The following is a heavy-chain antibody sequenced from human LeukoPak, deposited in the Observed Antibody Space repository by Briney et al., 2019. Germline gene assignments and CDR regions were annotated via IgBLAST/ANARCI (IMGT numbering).Heavy chain of an antibody. CDR1: GFTFSSYW. D-gene: IGHD6-19*01. CDR2: IKQDGSEK. J-gene: IGHJ2*01. CDR3: ARDGSGWYGNWYFDL. Sequence: GGSLRLSRAASGFTFSSYWMSWVRQAPGKGMEWVANIKQDGSEKYYVDSVKGRFIISRDNAKNSLSLQMNSLRAEDTAVYYCARDGSGWYGNWYFDLWGLGTLVTVSS. V-gene: IGHV3-7*03.